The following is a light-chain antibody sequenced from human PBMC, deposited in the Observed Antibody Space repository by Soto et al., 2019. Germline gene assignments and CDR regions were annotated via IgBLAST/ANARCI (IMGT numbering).Light chain of an antibody. Sequence: DMQMTQSPSTLFASVGDRVTITCRAIQNIGRYLVWHQQKPGKSPKLLISDVSSLASGVPSRFSGSGSGTEFTLTISSVQPDDFETYYCQQYKSYTTFGQGTKV. CDR2: DVS. J-gene: IGKJ1*01. V-gene: IGKV1-5*01. CDR1: QNIGRY. CDR3: QQYKSYTT.